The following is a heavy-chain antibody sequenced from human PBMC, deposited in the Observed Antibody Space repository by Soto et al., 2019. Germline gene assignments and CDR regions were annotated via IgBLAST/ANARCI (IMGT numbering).Heavy chain of an antibody. Sequence: GGSLRLSCAASGFTFSSYAMSWVRQAPGKGLEWVSAISGSGGSTYYADSVKGRFTISRDNSKNTLYLQMNSLRAEDTAVYYCAKVEAGDLVAGTDWFDPWGQGTLVTVSS. D-gene: IGHD6-19*01. CDR3: AKVEAGDLVAGTDWFDP. CDR1: GFTFSSYA. V-gene: IGHV3-23*01. J-gene: IGHJ5*02. CDR2: ISGSGGST.